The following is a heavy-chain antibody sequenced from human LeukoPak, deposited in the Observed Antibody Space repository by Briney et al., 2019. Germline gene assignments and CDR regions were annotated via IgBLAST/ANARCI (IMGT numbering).Heavy chain of an antibody. CDR1: GYTFTSYY. CDR3: ARDAYSGYPADY. V-gene: IGHV1-46*01. Sequence: ASVKVSCKASGYTFTSYYVHWVRQAPGQGLEWMGIINPSGGSTSYAQKFQGRVTMTRDTSTSTVYMELSSLRSEDTAVYYCARDAYSGYPADYWGQGTLVTVSS. D-gene: IGHD5-12*01. CDR2: INPSGGST. J-gene: IGHJ4*02.